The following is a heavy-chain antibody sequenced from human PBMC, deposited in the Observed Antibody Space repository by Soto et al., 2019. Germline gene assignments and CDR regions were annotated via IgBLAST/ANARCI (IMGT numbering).Heavy chain of an antibody. Sequence: QVQLQESGPGLVKPSQTLSLTCTVSGGSISSGDNYWGWIRQPPGKGLEWIAYIHYSGSTYYNPSLKSPVTTSVDTSKNHFSLKLSSVTAADTAVYYCARDHYVDYGPAGGYYFDHWGQGTLVTVSS. CDR1: GGSISSGDNY. CDR2: IHYSGST. D-gene: IGHD4-17*01. J-gene: IGHJ4*02. V-gene: IGHV4-30-4*01. CDR3: ARDHYVDYGPAGGYYFDH.